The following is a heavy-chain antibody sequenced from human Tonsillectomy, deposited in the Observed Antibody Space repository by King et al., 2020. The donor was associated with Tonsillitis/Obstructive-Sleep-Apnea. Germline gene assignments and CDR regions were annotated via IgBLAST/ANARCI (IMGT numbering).Heavy chain of an antibody. CDR1: GFTFSIYA. V-gene: IGHV3-23*04. CDR3: AKDQKGSSSPHYVYYVDV. Sequence: VQLVESGGGLVQPGGSLRLSCAASGFTFSIYAMSWVRQAPGKGLEWVSAISGSGGSTYYADSVKGRFTISRDNSKNKLYLQMNSLGAEDTAVYYCAKDQKGSSSPHYVYYVDVWGRGTTVSVSS. CDR2: ISGSGGST. D-gene: IGHD1-14*01. J-gene: IGHJ6*03.